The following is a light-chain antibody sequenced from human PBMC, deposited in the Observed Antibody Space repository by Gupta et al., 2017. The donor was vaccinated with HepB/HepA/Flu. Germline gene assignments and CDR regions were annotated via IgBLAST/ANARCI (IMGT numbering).Light chain of an antibody. CDR2: AAS. J-gene: IGKJ2*01. CDR1: QDINYC. Sequence: DIQMTHSSSVLSAAVGDIVTITCQASQDINYCLNWYQQKPGRAPKLLIYAASNLERGVPSRFSGSGSGTYFTFTISNLQPEDFATYYCQQYYDLPYTFGQGTKLQI. V-gene: IGKV1-33*01. CDR3: QQYYDLPYT.